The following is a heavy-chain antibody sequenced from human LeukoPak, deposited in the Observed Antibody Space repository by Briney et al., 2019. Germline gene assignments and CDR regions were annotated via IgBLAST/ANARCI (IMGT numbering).Heavy chain of an antibody. Sequence: GSLRLSCAASGFTFSSYGMHWVRQAPGKGLEWVVFIRYDGSNKYYADSVKGRFTISRDNSKNTLYLQMNSLRAEDTAVYYCAKDPGSGYDYYYMDVWGKGTTVTVSS. CDR2: IRYDGSNK. CDR3: AKDPGSGYDYYYMDV. V-gene: IGHV3-30*02. D-gene: IGHD3-3*01. J-gene: IGHJ6*03. CDR1: GFTFSSYG.